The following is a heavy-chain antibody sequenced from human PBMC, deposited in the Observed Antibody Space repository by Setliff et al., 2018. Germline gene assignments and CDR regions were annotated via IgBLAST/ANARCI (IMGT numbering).Heavy chain of an antibody. J-gene: IGHJ5*02. CDR1: GGTFSSYA. CDR2: ISAYNGNT. D-gene: IGHD6-13*01. CDR3: ARVRSSSWLVVNWFDP. Sequence: GASVKVSCKASGGTFSSYAISWVRQAPGQGLEWMGWISAYNGNTNYAQKLQGRVTMTTDTSTSTAYMELSSLRSEDTAVYYCARVRSSSWLVVNWFDPWGQGTLVTVSS. V-gene: IGHV1-18*01.